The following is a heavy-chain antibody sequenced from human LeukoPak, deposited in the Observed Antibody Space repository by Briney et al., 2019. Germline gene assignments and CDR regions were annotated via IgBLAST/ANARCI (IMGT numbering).Heavy chain of an antibody. Sequence: SVKVSCKASGYTFTTYNINWVRQAPGQGLEWMGIINPSGGSTSYAQKFQGRVTMTRDTSTSTVYMELSSLRSEDTAVYYCATTGGDYRALDYWGQGTLVTVSS. J-gene: IGHJ4*02. V-gene: IGHV1-46*01. CDR3: ATTGGDYRALDY. CDR2: INPSGGST. CDR1: GYTFTTYN. D-gene: IGHD4/OR15-4a*01.